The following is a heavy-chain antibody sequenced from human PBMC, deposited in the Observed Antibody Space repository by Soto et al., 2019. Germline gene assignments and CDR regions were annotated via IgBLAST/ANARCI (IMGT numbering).Heavy chain of an antibody. CDR2: ISSTSRHT. V-gene: IGHV3-11*06. J-gene: IGHJ4*02. D-gene: IGHD6-13*01. CDR3: ARAASAAGSRYFDY. Sequence: GGSLRLSCAASGFTFSDYYVTWIRQAPGKGLEWLSYISSTSRHTDYADSVKGRFTISRDNANNSLYLQMNSLRVDDTAVYFCARAASAAGSRYFDYWGQGALVTVSS. CDR1: GFTFSDYY.